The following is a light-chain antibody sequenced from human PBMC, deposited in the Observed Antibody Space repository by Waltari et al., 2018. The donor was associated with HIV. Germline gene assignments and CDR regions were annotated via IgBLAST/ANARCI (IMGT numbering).Light chain of an antibody. CDR3: VGWDSRLRGYV. V-gene: IGLV1-47*01. CDR1: SSNTEHDN. Sequence: HSVLTQPPSASGAPGQTFTIYCSDRSSNTEHDNVYWYQRIPRAAPKLLFYKHTPRPAGVPDRCTGSKSGTSASLALGGLRSDDEADYYCVGWDSRLRGYVFGAGTKVTVL. CDR2: KHT. J-gene: IGLJ1*01.